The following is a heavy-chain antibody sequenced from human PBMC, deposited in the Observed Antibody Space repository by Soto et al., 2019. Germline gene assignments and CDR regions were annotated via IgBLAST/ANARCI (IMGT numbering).Heavy chain of an antibody. V-gene: IGHV1-69*13. Sequence: SVKVSCKASGGTFSSYAISWVRQAPGQGLEWMGGIIPIFGTANYAQKFQGRVTITADESTSTAYMELSILSSEDTAVYYCASSYYYDGSGYPPALIAEYFQQWSQAPLGTAS. D-gene: IGHD3-22*01. CDR2: IIPIFGTA. CDR3: ASSYYYDGSGYPPALIAEYFQQ. J-gene: IGHJ1*01. CDR1: GGTFSSYA.